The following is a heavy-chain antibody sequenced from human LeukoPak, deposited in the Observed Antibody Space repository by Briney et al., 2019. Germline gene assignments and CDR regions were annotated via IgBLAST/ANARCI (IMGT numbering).Heavy chain of an antibody. D-gene: IGHD3-22*01. CDR1: GFTVSSNY. V-gene: IGHV4-59*02. Sequence: GSLRLSCAASGFTVSSNYMSWIRQPPGKGLEWIGYIYYSGSTNYNPSLKSRVTISVDTSKNQFSLKLSSVTAADTAVYYCARHSVYYYDSSGPFDYWGQGTLVTVSS. J-gene: IGHJ4*02. CDR2: IYYSGST. CDR3: ARHSVYYYDSSGPFDY.